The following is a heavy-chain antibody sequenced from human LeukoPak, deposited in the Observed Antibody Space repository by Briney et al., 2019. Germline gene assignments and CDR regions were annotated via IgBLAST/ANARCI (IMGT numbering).Heavy chain of an antibody. D-gene: IGHD3-3*01. CDR1: GFTFSIYA. CDR2: ICINGGST. CDR3: ARSGFWSGFGILTCPTEDY. J-gene: IGHJ4*02. Sequence: PGGSLRLSCAASGFTFSIYAMHWVRQAPGKGLEYVSAICINGGSTYYANSVMGRFTISRDNSKNTLYLQMGSLRAEDMAVYYCARSGFWSGFGILTCPTEDYWGQGTLVTVSS. V-gene: IGHV3-64*01.